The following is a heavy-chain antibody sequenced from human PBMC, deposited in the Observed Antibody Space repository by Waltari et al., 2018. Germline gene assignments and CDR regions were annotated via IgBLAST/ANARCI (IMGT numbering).Heavy chain of an antibody. J-gene: IGHJ4*02. Sequence: QVQLVQSGAEVKKPGASVKVSCQVSGYTLTELTMPWVRTAPGKGLEWRGGFDPEDGETIYAQKFQGRVTMTEDTSTDTAYMELSSLRSEDTAVYYCATGGHSLLWFGELFNWGQGTLVTVSS. CDR3: ATGGHSLLWFGELFN. CDR2: FDPEDGET. V-gene: IGHV1-24*01. CDR1: GYTLTELT. D-gene: IGHD3-10*01.